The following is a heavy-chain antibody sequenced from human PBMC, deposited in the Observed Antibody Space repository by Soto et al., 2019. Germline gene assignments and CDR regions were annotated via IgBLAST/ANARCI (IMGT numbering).Heavy chain of an antibody. CDR3: ASGDIVVVPAAYYYYGMDV. Sequence: GASVKVSCKASGGTFSSYAISWVRQAPGQGLEWMGGIIPIFGTANYAQKFQGRVTITADESTSTAYMKLSSLRSEDTAVYYCASGDIVVVPAAYYYYGMDVWSQGTTVTVSS. CDR2: IIPIFGTA. CDR1: GGTFSSYA. D-gene: IGHD2-2*01. J-gene: IGHJ6*02. V-gene: IGHV1-69*13.